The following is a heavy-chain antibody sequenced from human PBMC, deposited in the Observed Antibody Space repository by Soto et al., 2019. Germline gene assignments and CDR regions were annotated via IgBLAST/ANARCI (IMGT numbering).Heavy chain of an antibody. J-gene: IGHJ6*02. Sequence: SETLSLACTVSCGAISGYYWGWIRQPPGKGLEWNGYMYNTGSTVYNPSFKSRVTISVDTSKNQFSLKLNSVTAADTAVYYCARDLWGYCGTDCYPLDVWGQGTTVT. V-gene: IGHV4-59*01. CDR3: ARDLWGYCGTDCYPLDV. D-gene: IGHD2-21*02. CDR1: CGAISGYY. CDR2: MYNTGST.